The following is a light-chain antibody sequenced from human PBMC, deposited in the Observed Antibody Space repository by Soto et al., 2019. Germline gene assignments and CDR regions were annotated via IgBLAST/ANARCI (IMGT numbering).Light chain of an antibody. Sequence: DIVMTQSPDSLAVSLGERATINCKSSQRGLYSSNNKNYLAWYQQKPGQPPKLVIYWSSTRESGVPDRFRGRRSVTDFSLAISSLQAKDVAVYYAQPYYSTPSLTFGGGTKVAIK. CDR2: WSS. CDR3: QPYYSTPSLT. CDR1: QRGLYSSNNKNY. V-gene: IGKV4-1*01. J-gene: IGKJ4*01.